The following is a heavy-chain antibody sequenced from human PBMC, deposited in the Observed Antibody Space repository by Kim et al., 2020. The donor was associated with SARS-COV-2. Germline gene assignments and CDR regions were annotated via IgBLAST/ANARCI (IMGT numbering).Heavy chain of an antibody. D-gene: IGHD2-21*02. CDR2: INHSGST. V-gene: IGHV4-34*01. Sequence: SETLSLTCAVYGGSFSGYYWSWIRQPPGKGLEWIGEINHSGSTNYNPSLKSRVTISVDTSKNQFSLKLSSVTAADTAVYYCARVPSHCCGDYWGQGTLVTVSS. CDR3: ARVPSHCCGDY. J-gene: IGHJ4*02. CDR1: GGSFSGYY.